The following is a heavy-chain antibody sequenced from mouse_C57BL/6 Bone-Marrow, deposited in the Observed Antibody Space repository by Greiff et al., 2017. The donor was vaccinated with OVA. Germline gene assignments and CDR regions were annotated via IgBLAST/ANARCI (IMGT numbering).Heavy chain of an antibody. CDR2: IDPNSGGT. D-gene: IGHD2-2*01. Sequence: QVQLKQPGAELVKPGASVKLSCKASGYTFTSYWMHWVKQRPGRGLEWIGRIDPNSGGTKYNEKFKSKATLTVDKPSSTAYMQLSSLTSEDSAVYYCALIYYGYDGGYYFDYWGQGTTLTVSS. J-gene: IGHJ2*01. CDR1: GYTFTSYW. V-gene: IGHV1-72*01. CDR3: ALIYYGYDGGYYFDY.